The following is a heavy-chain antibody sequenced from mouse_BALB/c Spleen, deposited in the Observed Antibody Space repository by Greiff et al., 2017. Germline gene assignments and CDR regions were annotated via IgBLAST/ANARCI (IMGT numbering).Heavy chain of an antibody. J-gene: IGHJ3*01. CDR2: ISYSGST. D-gene: IGHD1-3*01. CDR3: ASGLRAWFAY. CDR1: GYSITSDYA. Sequence: VQLQQSGPGLVKPSQSLSLTCTVTGYSITSDYAWNWIRQFPGNKLEWMGYISYSGSTSYNPSLKSRISITRDTSKNQFFLQLNSVTTEDTATYYCASGLRAWFAYWGQGTLVTVSA. V-gene: IGHV3-2*02.